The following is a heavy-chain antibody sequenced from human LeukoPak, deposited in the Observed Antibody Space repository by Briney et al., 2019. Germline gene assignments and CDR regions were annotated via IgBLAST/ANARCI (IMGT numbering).Heavy chain of an antibody. Sequence: PGKSLRLSCAASGFTFSNYAFHWVRQPPGKGLEWAAVISYEGSVTYYADSVKGRFTISRDNSKNTLYLQMNSLRAEDTAVYYCARNVDTAMVRALDYWGQGTLVTVSS. CDR3: ARNVDTAMVRALDY. J-gene: IGHJ4*02. CDR1: GFTFSNYA. CDR2: ISYEGSVT. V-gene: IGHV3-30*04. D-gene: IGHD5-18*01.